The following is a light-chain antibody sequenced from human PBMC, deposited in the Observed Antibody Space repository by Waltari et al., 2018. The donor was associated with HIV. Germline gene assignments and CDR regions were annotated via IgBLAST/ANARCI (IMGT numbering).Light chain of an antibody. J-gene: IGLJ2*01. CDR2: RNN. Sequence: QSVLTQQPSASGTPGQSVTISCSGTSSNIGTHYVYWYQQFPGPAPKLLIYRNNKRPSGVPDRFSGSKSGTSASLDISGLRSDDEAEYYCAAWDDTLTVVFGGGTKLTVL. CDR1: SSNIGTHY. CDR3: AAWDDTLTVV. V-gene: IGLV1-47*01.